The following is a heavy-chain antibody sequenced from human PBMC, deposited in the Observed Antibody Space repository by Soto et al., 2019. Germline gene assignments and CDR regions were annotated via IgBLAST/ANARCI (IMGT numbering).Heavy chain of an antibody. CDR3: ARGGQVRGGMDV. CDR1: GFTIISTY. J-gene: IGHJ6*01. V-gene: IGHV3-53*01. D-gene: IGHD2-15*01. Sequence: EVPLVESGGGLIQPGGSLRLSCAASGFTIISTYMSWVRQAPGKGLEWVSFVYSGGSTYYADSVKGRFTVSRDSSKNTQHLQRDSLRAEDTAVYYCARGGQVRGGMDVWGQGTTVTVAS. CDR2: VYSGGST.